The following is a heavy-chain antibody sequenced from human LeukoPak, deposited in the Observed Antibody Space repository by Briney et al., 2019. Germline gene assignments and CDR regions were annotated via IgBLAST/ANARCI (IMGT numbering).Heavy chain of an antibody. J-gene: IGHJ4*02. D-gene: IGHD1-14*01. CDR2: ISCSSSYI. V-gene: IGHV3-21*01. Sequence: PGGSLRLSCAASGFTFSSYSMNWVRQAPGKGLEWVSSISCSSSYIYYADSVKGRFTISRDNAKNSLYLQMNSLRAEDTAVYYCARSLTKIDYWGQGTLVTVSS. CDR3: ARSLTKIDY. CDR1: GFTFSSYS.